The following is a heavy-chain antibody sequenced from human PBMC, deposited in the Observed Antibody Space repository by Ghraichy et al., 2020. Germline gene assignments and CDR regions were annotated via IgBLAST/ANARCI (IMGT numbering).Heavy chain of an antibody. D-gene: IGHD1-7*01. CDR3: AKVRLFFRALELDA. CDR1: GFTFSDHA. Sequence: GGSLRLSCAASGFTFSDHAMSWVRQAPGKGLEWVSAISGSGSNKYSADSVKGRFTTSRDNSKETLYLQMNGLRVDDTATYYCAKVRLFFRALELDAWGQGILVIVSS. CDR2: ISGSGSNK. V-gene: IGHV3-23*01. J-gene: IGHJ4*02.